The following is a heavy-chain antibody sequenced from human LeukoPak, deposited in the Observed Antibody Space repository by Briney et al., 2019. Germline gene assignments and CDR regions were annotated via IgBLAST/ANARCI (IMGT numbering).Heavy chain of an antibody. CDR3: ARGYGDFRVEGRYFHS. Sequence: SETLSLTCTVSDGSITNYDWSWVRQPPGKGLEFIGHVHYSGTADYNPSLKSRVTISIDTSKKHFFLKLKSVTAADTAVYYCARGYGDFRVEGRYFHSWGQGTLVTVSS. V-gene: IGHV4-59*01. CDR1: DGSITNYD. J-gene: IGHJ4*02. D-gene: IGHD4-17*01. CDR2: VHYSGTA.